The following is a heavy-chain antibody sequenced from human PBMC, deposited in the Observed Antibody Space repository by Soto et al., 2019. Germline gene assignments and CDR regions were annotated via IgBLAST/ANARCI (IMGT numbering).Heavy chain of an antibody. CDR2: IYSGGST. D-gene: IGHD4-4*01. V-gene: IGHV3-53*01. CDR1: GFTVSSNY. Sequence: GGSLRLSCAASGFTVSSNYMSWVRQAPGKGLEWVSVIYSGGSTYYADSVKGRFTISRDNSKNTLYLQMNSLRAEDTAVYYCARDDYSPSAGFDYWGQGTLVTVSS. CDR3: ARDDYSPSAGFDY. J-gene: IGHJ4*02.